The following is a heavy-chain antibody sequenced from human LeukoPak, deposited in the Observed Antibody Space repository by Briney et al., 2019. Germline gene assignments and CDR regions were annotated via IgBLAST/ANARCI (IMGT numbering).Heavy chain of an antibody. V-gene: IGHV3-30-3*01. CDR2: ISYDGDHK. CDR3: AREYYSGNYYVFDY. D-gene: IGHD1-26*01. Sequence: PGGSLRLSCAASGFTFTDYAIHWVRQPPGKGLAWVPVISYDGDHKYYPDSVKGRFTISRDNSKNTVYLQMNSLRVEDTAVYFCAREYYSGNYYVFDYWGQGTLVTVSS. CDR1: GFTFTDYA. J-gene: IGHJ4*02.